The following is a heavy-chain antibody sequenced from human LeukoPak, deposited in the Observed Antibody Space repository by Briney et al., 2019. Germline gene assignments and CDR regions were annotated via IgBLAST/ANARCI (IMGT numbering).Heavy chain of an antibody. D-gene: IGHD1-26*01. CDR3: ARHEGPAGARSD. CDR1: GGSISSYY. Sequence: PSETLSLTCTVSGGSISSYYWSWIRQPPGKGLEWIGYIYYSGSTNYNPSLKSRVTISVDTSKNQFSLKLSSVTAADTAVYYCARHEGPAGARSDWGQGTLVTVSS. CDR2: IYYSGST. J-gene: IGHJ4*02. V-gene: IGHV4-59*08.